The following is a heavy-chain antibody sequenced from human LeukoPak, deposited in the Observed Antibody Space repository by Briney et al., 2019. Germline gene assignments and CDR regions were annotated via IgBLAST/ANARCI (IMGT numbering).Heavy chain of an antibody. CDR2: IYTSGST. Sequence: SETLSLTCTVSGGSISSYYWSWIRQPAGKGLEWIGRIYTSGSTNYNPSLKSRVTMSVDTSKNQFSLKLSSVTAADTAVYYCARGLGPNYDFWSGYPQKYYFDYWGQGTLVTVSS. V-gene: IGHV4-4*07. J-gene: IGHJ4*02. CDR3: ARGLGPNYDFWSGYPQKYYFDY. D-gene: IGHD3-3*01. CDR1: GGSISSYY.